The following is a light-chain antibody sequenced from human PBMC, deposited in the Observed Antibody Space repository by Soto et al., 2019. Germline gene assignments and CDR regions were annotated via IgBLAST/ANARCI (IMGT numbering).Light chain of an antibody. CDR2: AAS. CDR1: QSISSY. Sequence: DIQMTQSPSSLSASVGDRVTITCRASQSISSYLNWYQQKPGKAPKLLIYAASSLQSGVPSRFIGSGSGTEFTLTISILQPEDFATYYWQQSYSTPYTFGRGIKLEIK. J-gene: IGKJ2*01. V-gene: IGKV1-39*01. CDR3: QQSYSTPYT.